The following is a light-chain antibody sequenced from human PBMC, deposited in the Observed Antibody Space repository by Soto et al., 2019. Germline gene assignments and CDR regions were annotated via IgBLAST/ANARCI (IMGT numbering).Light chain of an antibody. CDR2: DVS. Sequence: QSVLARPASVSGSPGQSIAISCTGISSDVGAYNYVSWYQQHPGKAPKLIIFDVSNRPSGVSNRFSGSKSGDTASLTISGLQAEYEADYFCKSYTTGSTYVFGTGTKVTVL. J-gene: IGLJ1*01. V-gene: IGLV2-14*01. CDR3: KSYTTGSTYV. CDR1: SSDVGAYNY.